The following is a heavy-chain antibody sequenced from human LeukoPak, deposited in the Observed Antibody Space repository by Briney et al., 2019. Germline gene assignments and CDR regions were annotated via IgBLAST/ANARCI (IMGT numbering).Heavy chain of an antibody. J-gene: IGHJ4*02. CDR2: IYSGGST. Sequence: GGSLRLSCAASGFTVSSNYMSWVRQAPGKGLEWVSVIYSGGSTYYADSVKGRFTISRDNSKNTLYLQMNSLRAEDTAVYYCARAGGSTVSHSDYWGQGTLVTVSS. V-gene: IGHV3-53*01. CDR3: ARAGGSTVSHSDY. D-gene: IGHD4-17*01. CDR1: GFTVSSNY.